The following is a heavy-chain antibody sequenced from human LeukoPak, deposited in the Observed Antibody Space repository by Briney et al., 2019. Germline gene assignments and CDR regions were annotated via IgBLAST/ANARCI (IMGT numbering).Heavy chain of an antibody. Sequence: PSETLSLTCTVSGDSISSYYWSWIRQPPGKGLEWIGYIYYSGSTNYNPSLKSRVTMSVDTSKNQFSLKLSSVTAADTAVYYCARGGSSWDEGFDYWGQGTLVTVSS. CDR2: IYYSGST. CDR1: GDSISSYY. J-gene: IGHJ4*02. CDR3: ARGGSSWDEGFDY. D-gene: IGHD6-13*01. V-gene: IGHV4-59*01.